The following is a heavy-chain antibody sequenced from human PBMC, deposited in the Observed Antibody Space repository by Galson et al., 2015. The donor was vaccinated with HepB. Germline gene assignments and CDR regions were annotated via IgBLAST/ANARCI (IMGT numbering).Heavy chain of an antibody. V-gene: IGHV1-69*13. J-gene: IGHJ3*02. CDR3: ARHSGWDSLEEWDDDAFDM. CDR2: IIPIFGAA. D-gene: IGHD6-19*01. Sequence: SVKVSCKASGGTLSNYVFSWVRQAPGQGLEWMGGIIPIFGAANYAQKFQGRVTITADESTSTAYMELSSLRSEDTAVYYCARHSGWDSLEEWDDDAFDMWGQGTMVTVSS. CDR1: GGTLSNYV.